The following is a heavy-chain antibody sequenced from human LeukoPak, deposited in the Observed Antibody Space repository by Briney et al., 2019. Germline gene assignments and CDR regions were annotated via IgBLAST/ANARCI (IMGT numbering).Heavy chain of an antibody. Sequence: PQASVKVSCKASGYTFTSYEINWVRQATGHGLEWMGWMNPDSGDTAYAQKFQGRITMTRSTSITTAYMELSSLGSEDTAVYYCARGLGSYDSSELTWPMISFWGQGTQVTVSS. J-gene: IGHJ4*02. D-gene: IGHD3-22*01. CDR2: MNPDSGDT. V-gene: IGHV1-8*01. CDR1: GYTFTSYE. CDR3: ARGLGSYDSSELTWPMISF.